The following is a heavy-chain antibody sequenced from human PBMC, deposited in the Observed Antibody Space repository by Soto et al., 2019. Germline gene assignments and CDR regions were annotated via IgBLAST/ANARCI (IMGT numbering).Heavy chain of an antibody. Sequence: GESLKISCKGSGDSFTSCWIGWVRQMPGKGLELLGIIYPGDSDTRYSPSFQGQVTISADKSTSTAYLQWTSLKASDSAMYYCAGGGVRGVITRTRDYYGMDVWGQGTTVTVSS. D-gene: IGHD3-10*01. J-gene: IGHJ6*02. CDR1: GDSFTSCW. CDR3: AGGGVRGVITRTRDYYGMDV. CDR2: IYPGDSDT. V-gene: IGHV5-51*01.